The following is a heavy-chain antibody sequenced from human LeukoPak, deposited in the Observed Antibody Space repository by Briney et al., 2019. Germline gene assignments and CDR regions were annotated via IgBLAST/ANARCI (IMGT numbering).Heavy chain of an antibody. V-gene: IGHV3-11*01. CDR2: ISGCGTTM. Sequence: GGSLRLSCAASGFTFSDYYMRWIRQTPGKGPWWGSYISGCGTTMEYATSVKGGFTISRDNAKDSVYLQMNGVEAEYMPVFYCVTGHTNGIIWGQGTLVSVSS. CDR1: GFTFSDYY. J-gene: IGHJ4*02. D-gene: IGHD2-8*01. CDR3: VTGHTNGII.